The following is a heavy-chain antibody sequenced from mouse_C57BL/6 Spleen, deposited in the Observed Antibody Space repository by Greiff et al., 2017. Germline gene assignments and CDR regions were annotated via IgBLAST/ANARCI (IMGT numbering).Heavy chain of an antibody. J-gene: IGHJ3*01. V-gene: IGHV14-4*01. CDR3: TPLYYYGSSYAY. CDR1: GFNIKDDY. CDR2: IDPGNGDT. Sequence: VQLQQSGAELVRPGASVKLSCTASGFNIKDDYMHWVKQRPEQGLEWIGWIDPGNGDTEYASKFQGKATITADTSSNTAYLQLSSLTSEDTAVYYGTPLYYYGSSYAYWGKGTLVTVSA. D-gene: IGHD1-1*01.